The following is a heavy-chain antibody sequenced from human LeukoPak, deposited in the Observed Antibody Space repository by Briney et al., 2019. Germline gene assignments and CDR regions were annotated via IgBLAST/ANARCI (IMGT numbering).Heavy chain of an antibody. J-gene: IGHJ6*03. Sequence: GGSLRLSCAASGFTFSSYEMNWVRQAPGKGLEWVSYISSSGSTIYYADSVKGRFTISRDNAKNSLYLQMNSLRAEDTAVYYCARGRAVAGYYYYYYMDVWGKGATVTVSS. CDR3: ARGRAVAGYYYYYYMDV. CDR1: GFTFSSYE. D-gene: IGHD6-19*01. CDR2: ISSSGSTI. V-gene: IGHV3-48*03.